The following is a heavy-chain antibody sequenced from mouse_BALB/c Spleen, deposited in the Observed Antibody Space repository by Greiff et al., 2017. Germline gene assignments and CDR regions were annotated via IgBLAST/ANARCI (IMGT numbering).Heavy chain of an antibody. CDR1: GFTFSSFG. J-gene: IGHJ3*01. Sequence: EVHLVESGGGLVQPGGSRKLSCAASGFTFSSFGMHWVRQAPEKGLEWVAYISSGSSTIYYADTVKGRFTISRDNPKNTLFLQMTSLRSEETAMYYCAREGGPWFAYWGQGTLVTVSA. V-gene: IGHV5-17*02. CDR3: AREGGPWFAY. CDR2: ISSGSSTI.